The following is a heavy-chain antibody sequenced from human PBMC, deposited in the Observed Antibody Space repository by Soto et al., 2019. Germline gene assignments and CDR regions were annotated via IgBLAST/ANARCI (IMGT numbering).Heavy chain of an antibody. CDR2: IYYSGST. CDR1: GCSLGSYY. CDR3: ARADYGDYFDY. J-gene: IGHJ4*02. Sequence: SETLSVTCTVAGCSLGSYYGSWLRPPPGKGLEWIGYIYYSGSTNYNPSLKSRVTISVDTSKNQFSLKLSSVTAADTAVYYCARADYGDYFDYWGQGTLVTVSS. D-gene: IGHD4-17*01. V-gene: IGHV4-59*01.